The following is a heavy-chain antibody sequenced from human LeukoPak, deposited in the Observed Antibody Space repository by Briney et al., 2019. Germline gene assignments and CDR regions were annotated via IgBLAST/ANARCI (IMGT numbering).Heavy chain of an antibody. D-gene: IGHD4-11*01. CDR3: ARGNDYSNNFDY. V-gene: IGHV4-59*01. J-gene: IGHJ4*02. CDR2: IYYSGST. CDR1: GGSISSYY. Sequence: PSETLSFTCTVSGGSISSYYWSWIRQPPGKGLEWIGYIYYSGSTNYNPSLKSRVTISVDTSKNQFSLKLSSVTAADTAVYYCARGNDYSNNFDYWGQGTLVTVSS.